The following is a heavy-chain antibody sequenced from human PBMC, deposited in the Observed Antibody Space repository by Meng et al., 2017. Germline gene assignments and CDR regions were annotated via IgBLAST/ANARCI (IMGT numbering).Heavy chain of an antibody. CDR3: LDEAPRSDY. Sequence: GHLVEAGDGLVQPGVSLRPSCAAFGFPFNNYWMHWVRQVPGKGLVWVSRISGDGSITNYADSVKGRFTISRDNAKNTLYLQMNSLRPEDTAVYYCLDEAPRSDYWGQGSLVTVSS. D-gene: IGHD1-1*01. V-gene: IGHV3-74*01. CDR1: GFPFNNYW. CDR2: ISGDGSIT. J-gene: IGHJ4*02.